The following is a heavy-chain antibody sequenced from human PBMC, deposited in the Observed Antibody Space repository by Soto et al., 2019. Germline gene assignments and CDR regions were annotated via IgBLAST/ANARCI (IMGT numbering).Heavy chain of an antibody. CDR1: GFTFSSYA. Sequence: RLSCAASGFTFSSYAMHWVRQAPGKGLEWVAVISYDGSNKYYADSVKGRFTISRDNSKNTLYLQMNSLRAEDTAVYYCARDGSSSYYGMDVWGQGTTVTVYS. D-gene: IGHD6-6*01. J-gene: IGHJ6*02. V-gene: IGHV3-30-3*01. CDR2: ISYDGSNK. CDR3: ARDGSSSYYGMDV.